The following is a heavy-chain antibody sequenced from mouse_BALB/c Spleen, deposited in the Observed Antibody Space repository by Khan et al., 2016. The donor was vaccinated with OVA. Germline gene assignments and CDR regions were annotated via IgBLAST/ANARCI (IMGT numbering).Heavy chain of an antibody. Sequence: VQLQQSGAELVKPGASVKLSCTASGFNIKDTYMHWVKQRPEQGLEWIGRIDPANGNTKYDPKFQGKATITADTSSNTAYLQLRSLTSEGTAVYYCATYFFGSSSYFDYWGQGTTLTVSS. V-gene: IGHV14-3*02. D-gene: IGHD1-1*01. CDR3: ATYFFGSSSYFDY. J-gene: IGHJ2*01. CDR2: IDPANGNT. CDR1: GFNIKDTY.